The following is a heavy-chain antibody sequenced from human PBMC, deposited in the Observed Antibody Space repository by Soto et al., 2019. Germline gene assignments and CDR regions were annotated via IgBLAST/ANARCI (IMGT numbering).Heavy chain of an antibody. Sequence: ASVKVSCKTSGYTFTAYHIHWVRQAPGQGLEWMGWINPNSGGANYAQKFEGRVTMTRDTSISTVYMELSRLGSDDTALYYCARDYRGHGMDVWGQGTTVTVSS. CDR2: INPNSGGA. J-gene: IGHJ6*02. D-gene: IGHD1-26*01. CDR3: ARDYRGHGMDV. CDR1: GYTFTAYH. V-gene: IGHV1-2*02.